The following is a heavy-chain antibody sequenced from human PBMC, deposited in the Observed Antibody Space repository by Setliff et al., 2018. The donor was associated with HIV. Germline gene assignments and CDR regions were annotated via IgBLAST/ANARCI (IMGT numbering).Heavy chain of an antibody. CDR3: ARDGYSSSWYVISGSFDY. V-gene: IGHV4-34*01. CDR1: GGSFSDNY. D-gene: IGHD6-13*01. J-gene: IGHJ4*02. Sequence: ASETLSLTCAVYGGSFSDNYWSWIRQSPGKGLEWIGEINPSGSTNYNPSLKSLVTISVDTSKNQFSLKLNSVTAADTAVYYCARDGYSSSWYVISGSFDYWGQGTLVTVSS. CDR2: INPSGST.